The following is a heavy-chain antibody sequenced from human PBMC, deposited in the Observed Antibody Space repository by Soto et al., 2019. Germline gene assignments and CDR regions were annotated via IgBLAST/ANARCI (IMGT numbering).Heavy chain of an antibody. Sequence: VHLVQSGAEVKKPGASVKVSCKGSGYAFTTYGITWVRQAPGQGLEWMGWISAHNGNTNYAQKLQGRVTVTRDTSTSTAYMELRSLRSDDTAVYYCARGRYGYYWGQGALVTVSS. CDR2: ISAHNGNT. D-gene: IGHD1-1*01. CDR3: ARGRYGYY. V-gene: IGHV1-18*01. J-gene: IGHJ4*02. CDR1: GYAFTTYG.